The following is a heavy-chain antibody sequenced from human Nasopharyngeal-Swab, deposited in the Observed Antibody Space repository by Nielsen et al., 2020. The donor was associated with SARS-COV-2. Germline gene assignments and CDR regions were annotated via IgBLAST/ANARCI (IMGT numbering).Heavy chain of an antibody. CDR2: INHSGST. CDR3: ARGLGQYYYDSSGYYFFDY. CDR1: GGSFSGYY. V-gene: IGHV4-34*01. Sequence: SEYLSLACAVCGGSFSGYYWSWIRQPPGKWLEWIGEINHSGSTNYNPSLKSRVTISVDTSKNQFSLKLSSVTAADTAVYYCARGLGQYYYDSSGYYFFDYWGQGTLVTVSS. J-gene: IGHJ4*02. D-gene: IGHD3-22*01.